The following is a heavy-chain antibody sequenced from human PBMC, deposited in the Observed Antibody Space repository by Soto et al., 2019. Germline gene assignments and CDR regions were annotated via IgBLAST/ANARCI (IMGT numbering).Heavy chain of an antibody. CDR3: ASQEVEPPTYYSAY. CDR2: IDFRRGST. D-gene: IGHD1-1*01. V-gene: IGHV3-21*01. Sequence: SRRPAFASAACRVSMQISGVVGQAPGKGLEWVSSIDFRRGSTYYADSVKGRFTISRDNTKNSLFLQMNSLRAEDTAVYYCASQEVEPPTYYSAYRRQRTLVTVFS. CDR1: ACRVSMQI. J-gene: IGHJ4*02.